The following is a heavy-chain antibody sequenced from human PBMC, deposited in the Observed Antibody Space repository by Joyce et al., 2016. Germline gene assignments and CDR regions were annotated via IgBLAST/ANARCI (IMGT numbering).Heavy chain of an antibody. J-gene: IGHJ3*01. V-gene: IGHV4-34*01. CDR3: ARQGRSGDYYYGFDV. D-gene: IGHD3-22*01. CDR2: SNNSGST. CDR1: GGSFSNDY. Sequence: QVHLQQWGAGLLKPSETLSLTCTVHGGSFSNDYWTWIRQSPDKGLEWIGESNNSGSTTYNPSFKSRVIISVDTSKIEFSLNLASVAAADRAVYYCARQGRSGDYYYGFDVWGPGTTVSVSS.